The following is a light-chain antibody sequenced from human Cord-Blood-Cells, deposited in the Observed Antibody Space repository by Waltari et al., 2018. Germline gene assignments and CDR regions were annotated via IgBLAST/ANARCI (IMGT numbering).Light chain of an antibody. Sequence: QSALTQPASVSGSPGQSITISCTGTSSDVGGYNYVSWYQQHPGKAPKLMIYDVSNRPAVVSNRCAGSKSDNTASLTISGLQAEDEADYYCSSYTSSSTRVVGGGTKLTVL. CDR3: SSYTSSSTRV. V-gene: IGLV2-14*03. CDR2: DVS. J-gene: IGLJ3*02. CDR1: SSDVGGYNY.